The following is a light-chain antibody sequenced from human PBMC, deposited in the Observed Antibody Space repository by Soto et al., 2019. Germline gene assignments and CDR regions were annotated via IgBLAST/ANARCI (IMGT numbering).Light chain of an antibody. CDR1: QSVSSY. Sequence: EIVLTQSPATLSLSPGERATLSCRASQSVSSYLAWYQQKPGQAPRLLIYDASNRATGIPARFSGSGSGTEFTLSISRLQSEDFALYYCQQYYNWRAITFGQGTHWRL. V-gene: IGKV3-11*01. J-gene: IGKJ5*01. CDR2: DAS. CDR3: QQYYNWRAIT.